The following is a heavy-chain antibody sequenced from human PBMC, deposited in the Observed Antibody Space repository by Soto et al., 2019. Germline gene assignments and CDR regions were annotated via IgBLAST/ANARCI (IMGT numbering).Heavy chain of an antibody. CDR1: GGTFSSYA. J-gene: IGHJ4*02. Sequence: QVQLVQSGAEVKKPGSSVKVSCKASGGTFSSYAISWVRQAPGQGLEWMGGIIPIFGTANYAQKFQGRVTITADKSTSTAYMELSSLRSEDTAVYYCARGGYDSSGNYFLTNQFDYWGQGTLVTVSS. D-gene: IGHD3-22*01. V-gene: IGHV1-69*06. CDR2: IIPIFGTA. CDR3: ARGGYDSSGNYFLTNQFDY.